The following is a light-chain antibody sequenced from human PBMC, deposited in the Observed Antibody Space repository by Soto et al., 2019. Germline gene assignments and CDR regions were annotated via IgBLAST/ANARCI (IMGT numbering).Light chain of an antibody. Sequence: EIVMTQSPATLSVSPGERATLSCRASQSVSSNLAWYQQKPGQAPGLLIYGASSRATGIPDRFSGSGSGTDFTLTISRLEPEDFAVYYCQQYGSSHHTFGQGTRLEIK. J-gene: IGKJ5*01. CDR2: GAS. CDR1: QSVSSN. CDR3: QQYGSSHHT. V-gene: IGKV3-20*01.